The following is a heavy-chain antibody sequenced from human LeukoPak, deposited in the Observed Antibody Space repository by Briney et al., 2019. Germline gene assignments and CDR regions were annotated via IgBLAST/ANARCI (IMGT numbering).Heavy chain of an antibody. CDR2: INHSGST. CDR3: ARARGLYSYGYWLFDY. J-gene: IGHJ4*02. D-gene: IGHD5-18*01. V-gene: IGHV4-34*01. CDR1: GFTFNNYW. Sequence: PGGSLRLSCAASGFTFNNYWMTWIRQPPGKGLEWIGEINHSGSTNYNPSLKSRVTISVDTSKNQFSLKLSSVTAADTAVYYCARARGLYSYGYWLFDYWGQGTLVTVSS.